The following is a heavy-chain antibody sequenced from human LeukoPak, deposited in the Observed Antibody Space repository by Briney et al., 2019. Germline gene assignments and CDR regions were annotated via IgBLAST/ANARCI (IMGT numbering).Heavy chain of an antibody. V-gene: IGHV4-34*01. CDR2: INHSGYT. CDR3: ARQWGSGWQNWFDP. CDR1: GGSFSGYY. J-gene: IGHJ5*02. D-gene: IGHD6-19*01. Sequence: PSETLSLTCAVYGGSFSGYYWSWIRQPPGKGLEWIGEINHSGYTNYNPSLKSRVTMSVDTSKNQFSLKLNSMTAADTAVYYCARQWGSGWQNWFDPWGQGTLVTVSS.